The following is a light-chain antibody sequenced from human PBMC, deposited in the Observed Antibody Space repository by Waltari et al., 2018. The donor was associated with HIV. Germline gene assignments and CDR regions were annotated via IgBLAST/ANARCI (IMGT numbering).Light chain of an antibody. CDR1: QSVSNN. CDR2: GAY. CDR3: QQYNLWHLT. Sequence: EIVMTQSPATLSVSPGERATLSCRASQSVSNNLAWYQQKPGQAPRLLIYGAYTRATGIPARFSGSGSGTQFTLTISSLQSEDFAVYSCQQYNLWHLTFGGGTKVEIK. J-gene: IGKJ4*01. V-gene: IGKV3-15*01.